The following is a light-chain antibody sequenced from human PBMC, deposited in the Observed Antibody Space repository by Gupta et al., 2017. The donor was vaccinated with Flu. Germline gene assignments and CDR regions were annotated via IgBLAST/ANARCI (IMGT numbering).Light chain of an antibody. CDR2: DAS. Sequence: EIVLTQSPDTLSLSPGERATLSCRASQRVTSYLAWYQQKPGQAPRLLIYDASNRAMGNTDRFSGSGEEKDFTLTSSLRENEDCATYYGQHRCTLFTFGQGTQLEIK. J-gene: IGKJ5*01. V-gene: IGKV3-11*01. CDR1: QRVTSY. CDR3: QHRCTLFT.